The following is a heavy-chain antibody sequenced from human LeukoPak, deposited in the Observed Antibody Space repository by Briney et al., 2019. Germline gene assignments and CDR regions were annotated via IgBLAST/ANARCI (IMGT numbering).Heavy chain of an antibody. CDR3: ARRPDCSSTDCYGMDV. V-gene: IGHV3-21*01. D-gene: IGHD2-2*01. Sequence: GGSLRLSCAASGFTFSSYSMKWVRQTPGKGLEWVSSIGRSGGYMYYADSVKGRFTISRDNAKDSLYLQMNSLRAEDTAVYYCARRPDCSSTDCYGMDVWGQGTTVTVSS. CDR1: GFTFSSYS. J-gene: IGHJ6*02. CDR2: IGRSGGYM.